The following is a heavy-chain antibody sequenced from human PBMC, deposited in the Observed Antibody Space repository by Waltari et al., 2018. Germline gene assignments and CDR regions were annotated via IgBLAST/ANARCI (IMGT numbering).Heavy chain of an antibody. V-gene: IGHV4-39*01. CDR2: LYYGGST. CDR1: GASISILNYY. J-gene: IGHJ4*02. D-gene: IGHD1-7*01. CDR3: ASFNAWNFDLDY. Sequence: QLHLQESGPGLVKPSDTLSPTSTVSGASISILNYYWGWVRQPPGTGLEWIGNLYYGGSTYYNPSLQRRVNMSIDASKNQLSLSLTSVSAADTATYYCASFNAWNFDLDYWGQGTLVTVSS.